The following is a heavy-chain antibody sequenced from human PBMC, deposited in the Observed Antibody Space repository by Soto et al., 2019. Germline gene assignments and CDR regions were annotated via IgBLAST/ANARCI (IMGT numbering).Heavy chain of an antibody. J-gene: IGHJ4*02. D-gene: IGHD4-4*01. Sequence: SVKVSCKASGGTFSSYAISWVRQAPGQGLEWMGGIIPIFGTANYAQKFQGRVTITADESTSTAYMELSSLRSEDTAVYYCARDQIGPGSNYAFDCWGQGTLVTVSS. V-gene: IGHV1-69*13. CDR1: GGTFSSYA. CDR2: IIPIFGTA. CDR3: ARDQIGPGSNYAFDC.